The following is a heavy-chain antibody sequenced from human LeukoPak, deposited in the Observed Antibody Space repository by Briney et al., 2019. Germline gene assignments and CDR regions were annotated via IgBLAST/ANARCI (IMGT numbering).Heavy chain of an antibody. V-gene: IGHV4-59*11. CDR1: GGSIKSHY. CDR2: IYYSGST. CDR3: TRDEQWLVYFDC. J-gene: IGHJ4*02. D-gene: IGHD6-19*01. Sequence: SETLSLTCSVSGGSIKSHYYTWIRKPPGKGLEWIGYIYYSGSTNYNPSLKSRVTISVDTSKNQFSLKLNSVTPEDTAVYYCTRDEQWLVYFDCWGQGTLVTVSS.